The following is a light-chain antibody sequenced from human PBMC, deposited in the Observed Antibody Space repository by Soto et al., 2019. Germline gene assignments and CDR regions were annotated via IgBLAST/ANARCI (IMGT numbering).Light chain of an antibody. V-gene: IGLV2-14*01. Sequence: QSALTQPASVSGSPGQSVSVSCTGSNNDIGSYNFVSWFQQHPGKVPTLLLYEVNSRPSGVSIRFSGSKSGNTASLTISGLQPEDEADYYCTSYAGSGVLIFGGGTKLTVL. CDR2: EVN. CDR1: NNDIGSYNF. CDR3: TSYAGSGVLI. J-gene: IGLJ2*01.